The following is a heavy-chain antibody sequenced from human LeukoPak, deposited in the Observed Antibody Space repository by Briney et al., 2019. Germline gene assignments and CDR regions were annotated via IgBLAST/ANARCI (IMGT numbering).Heavy chain of an antibody. Sequence: GGSLRLSCAASGFTFSSYDMHWVRQATGKGLEWVSAIGTAGDTYYPGSVKGRFTISRENAKNSLYLQMNSLRAGDTAVYYCASGGHDSSGYYSYWWGQGTLVTVSS. J-gene: IGHJ4*02. CDR2: IGTAGDT. V-gene: IGHV3-13*01. CDR3: ASGGHDSSGYYSYW. D-gene: IGHD3-22*01. CDR1: GFTFSSYD.